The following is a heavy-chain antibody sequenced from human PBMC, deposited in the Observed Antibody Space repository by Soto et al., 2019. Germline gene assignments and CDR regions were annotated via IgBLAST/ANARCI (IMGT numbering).Heavy chain of an antibody. CDR3: AHVSRRVGWLALIDEYAFDP. CDR1: GFSLSTSGVG. CDR2: IYWDDDK. V-gene: IGHV2-5*02. D-gene: IGHD2-15*01. J-gene: IGHJ5*02. Sequence: SGPTLVNPTQTLTLTCTFSGFSLSTSGVGVGWIRQPPGKALEWLALIYWDDDKRYSPSLKSRLTITKDTSKNQVVLTMTNMDPVDTATYYCAHVSRRVGWLALIDEYAFDPWGQGTLVTVSS.